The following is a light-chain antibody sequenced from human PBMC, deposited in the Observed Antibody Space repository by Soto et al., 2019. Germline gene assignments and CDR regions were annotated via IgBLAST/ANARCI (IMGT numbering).Light chain of an antibody. CDR2: GNN. V-gene: IGLV1-51*01. CDR1: SSNLGNND. J-gene: IGLJ3*02. Sequence: QAVVTQPPSVSAAPGQKVTISCSGTSSNLGNNDVSWYQHLPGTAPKYLIYGNNRRPSGIPDRFSASKSGTSATLGITGLQTGDEADYYCATWDTILSAWVFGGGTKLTVL. CDR3: ATWDTILSAWV.